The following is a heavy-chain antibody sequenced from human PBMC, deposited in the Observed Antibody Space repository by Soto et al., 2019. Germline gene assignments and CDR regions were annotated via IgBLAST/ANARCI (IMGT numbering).Heavy chain of an antibody. CDR2: ISSDGNNK. CDR1: GFTFDSHG. V-gene: IGHV3-30*18. Sequence: QVQLVESGGGAVQPGRSLRLSCAASGFTFDSHGMHWVRQAPGKGLEWVAVISSDGNNKYYADSVKGRFTISRDNFNNTLYLQMSSLRAEDTAVYYCAKDLLPNTVTTCGSWGHGTLVTVSS. D-gene: IGHD4-17*01. J-gene: IGHJ5*01. CDR3: AKDLLPNTVTTCGS.